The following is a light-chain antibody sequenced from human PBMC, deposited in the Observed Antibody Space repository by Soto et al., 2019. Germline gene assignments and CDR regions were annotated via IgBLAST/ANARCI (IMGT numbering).Light chain of an antibody. CDR3: MQATQSPGT. Sequence: DIVVTQTPLSSPVALGQAASISCRSSQSLVHKDGNTYLSWFHQRPGQPPRLLIYKVSVRFSGVPDRFSGSGAGTDFTLTISRVETEDVGVYYCMQATQSPGTFGQGTKVEIK. CDR2: KVS. CDR1: QSLVHKDGNTY. J-gene: IGKJ1*01. V-gene: IGKV2-24*01.